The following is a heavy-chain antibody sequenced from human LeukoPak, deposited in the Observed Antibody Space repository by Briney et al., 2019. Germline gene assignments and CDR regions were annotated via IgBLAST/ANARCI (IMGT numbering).Heavy chain of an antibody. V-gene: IGHV4-4*07. CDR2: IYSGGST. Sequence: PSETLSLTCTVSGGSISSYYWTWIRLPAGKGHEWIGRIYSGGSTNYNPSLKSRVTMSVDTSKNQFSLRLTSVTAADTAFYYCAREFYYYDSSGDNWFDPWGQGTLVTVSS. CDR1: GGSISSYY. D-gene: IGHD3-22*01. CDR3: AREFYYYDSSGDNWFDP. J-gene: IGHJ5*02.